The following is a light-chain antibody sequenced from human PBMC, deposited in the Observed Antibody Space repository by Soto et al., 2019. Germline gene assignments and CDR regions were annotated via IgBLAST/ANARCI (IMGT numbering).Light chain of an antibody. CDR2: GAS. Sequence: ERVMTQSPATLSVSPGERATLSCRASQSVSSNLAWYQQKPGQAPRLLIYGASSGATGIPDRFSGGGSGTDFTLTISRLEPEDFAVYYCQHYAMSPPFTFGPRTKVD. J-gene: IGKJ3*01. CDR1: QSVSSN. CDR3: QHYAMSPPFT. V-gene: IGKV3-20*01.